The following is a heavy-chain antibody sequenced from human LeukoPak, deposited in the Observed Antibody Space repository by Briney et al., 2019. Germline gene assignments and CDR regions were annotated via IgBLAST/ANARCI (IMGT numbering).Heavy chain of an antibody. Sequence: PGGSLRFSCAASDFTFCDFAFHWVRPGPGRGLEWVVVISDAGTKKSYKDPVRVRLTIARDTSNNTLLLHIQTLRIDAAPVYSCAEAGSGSYYLPPGDWGQGTLVTVSS. CDR3: AEAGSGSYYLPPGD. CDR2: ISDAGTKK. CDR1: DFTFCDFA. V-gene: IGHV3-30*04. J-gene: IGHJ4*02. D-gene: IGHD3-10*01.